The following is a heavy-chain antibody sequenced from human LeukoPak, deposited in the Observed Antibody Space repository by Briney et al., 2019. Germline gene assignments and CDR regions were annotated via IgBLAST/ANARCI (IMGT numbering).Heavy chain of an antibody. J-gene: IGHJ5*02. CDR3: ATVYSSGWYTGSNWFDP. CDR2: FDPEDGET. D-gene: IGHD6-19*01. V-gene: IGHV1-24*01. CDR1: GYTLTELS. Sequence: ASVKVSCKVSGYTLTELSMHWVRQAPGKGLEWMGGFDPEDGETIYAQKFQGRVTMTEDTSTDTAYMELSSLRSEDTAVYYCATVYSSGWYTGSNWFDPWGQGTLVTVSS.